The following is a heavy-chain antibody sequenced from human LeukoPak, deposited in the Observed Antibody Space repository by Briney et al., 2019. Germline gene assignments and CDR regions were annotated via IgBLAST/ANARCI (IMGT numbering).Heavy chain of an antibody. CDR1: GYTFTGYY. CDR3: ARGQLWFEY. V-gene: IGHV1-2*02. Sequence: GESLKISCKGSGYTFTGYYMHWVRQAPGQGLEWMGWINPNSGGTNYAQKFQGRVTMTRDTSISTAYMELSRLRSDDTAVYYCARGQLWFEYWGQGTLVTVSS. J-gene: IGHJ4*02. CDR2: INPNSGGT. D-gene: IGHD5-18*01.